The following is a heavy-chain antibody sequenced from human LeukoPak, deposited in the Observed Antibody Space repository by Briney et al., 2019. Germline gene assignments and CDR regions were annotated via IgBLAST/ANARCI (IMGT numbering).Heavy chain of an antibody. CDR2: INHSGST. CDR1: GGSFSGYY. Sequence: SETLSLTCAVYGGSFSGYYWSWIRQPPGKGLEWIGEINHSGSTNYNPFLKSRVTISVDTSKNQFSLKLSSVTAADTAVYYCARGVSITIFGVVIAYYFDYWGQGTLVTVSS. V-gene: IGHV4-34*01. D-gene: IGHD3-3*01. J-gene: IGHJ4*02. CDR3: ARGVSITIFGVVIAYYFDY.